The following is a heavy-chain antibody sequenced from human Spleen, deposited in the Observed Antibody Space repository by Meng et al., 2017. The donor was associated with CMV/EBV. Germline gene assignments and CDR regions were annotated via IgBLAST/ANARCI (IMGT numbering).Heavy chain of an antibody. V-gene: IGHV3-48*01. D-gene: IGHD5-18*01. J-gene: IGHJ6*02. Sequence: GESLKISCAASGFTFSSYSMNWVRQAPGKGLEWVSYISSSGSTIYYADSVKGRFTISRDNSKNTLYLQMNSLRAEDTAVYYCAKEGYNYYYYGMDVWGQGTTVTVSS. CDR3: AKEGYNYYYYGMDV. CDR1: GFTFSSYS. CDR2: ISSSGSTI.